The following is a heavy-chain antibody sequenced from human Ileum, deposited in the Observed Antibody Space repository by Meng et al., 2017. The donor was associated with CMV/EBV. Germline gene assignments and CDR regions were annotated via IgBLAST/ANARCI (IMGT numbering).Heavy chain of an antibody. CDR1: GDSVSSDSAA. D-gene: IGHD1-26*01. V-gene: IGHV6-1*01. Sequence: SETLSLTCAISGDSVSSDSAAWNWIRQSPSRGLEWLGRTYYRSKWYNDYAVSVKSRISINLDTSKNQFSLQLNSVTPEDTAVYYCARFRREGGRYYYYGMDVWGQGTTVTVSS. CDR3: ARFRREGGRYYYYGMDV. CDR2: TYYRSKWYN. J-gene: IGHJ6*02.